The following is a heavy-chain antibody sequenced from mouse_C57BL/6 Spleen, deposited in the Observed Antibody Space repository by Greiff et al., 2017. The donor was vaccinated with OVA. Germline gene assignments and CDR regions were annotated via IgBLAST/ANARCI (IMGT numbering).Heavy chain of an antibody. CDR1: GYTFTSYW. J-gene: IGHJ2*01. CDR3: ARWDWDENYFDY. V-gene: IGHV1-7*01. Sequence: VQLQQSGPVLVKPGPSVKLSCKASGYTFTSYWMHWVKQRPGQGLEWIGYINPSSGYTKYNQKFKDKATLTADKSSSTAYMQLSSLTYEDSAVYYCARWDWDENYFDYWGQGTTLTVSS. D-gene: IGHD4-1*01. CDR2: INPSSGYT.